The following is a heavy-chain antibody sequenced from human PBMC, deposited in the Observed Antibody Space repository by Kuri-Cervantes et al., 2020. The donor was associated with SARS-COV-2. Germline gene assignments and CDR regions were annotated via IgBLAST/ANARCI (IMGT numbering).Heavy chain of an antibody. CDR1: GDSIRDYY. V-gene: IGHV4-59*12. J-gene: IGHJ5*02. CDR3: ARDLGIQLWVSPLDP. Sequence: GSLRLSCNVSGDSIRDYYWNWIRQSPGKGLEWIGYVYYSGITDYNPSLKSRVTISVHTSKNQFSLKLSSVTAADTAVYYCARDLGIQLWVSPLDPWGQGTLVTVSS. CDR2: VYYSGIT. D-gene: IGHD5-18*01.